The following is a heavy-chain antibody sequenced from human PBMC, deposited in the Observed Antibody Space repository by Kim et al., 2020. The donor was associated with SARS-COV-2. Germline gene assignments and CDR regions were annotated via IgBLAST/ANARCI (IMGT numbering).Heavy chain of an antibody. Sequence: GASVKVSCTASGGTFSSYSISWVRQAPGQGPEWIGRIIPLVGLADYARKFQGRVTATADISTSTAYMELSSLTSEDTAMYYCARVHPYYYDSSVVNPPGPFDIWGQGTMVSVSS. CDR1: GGTFSSYS. CDR3: ARVHPYYYDSSVVNPPGPFDI. CDR2: IIPLVGLA. D-gene: IGHD3-22*01. V-gene: IGHV1-69*02. J-gene: IGHJ3*02.